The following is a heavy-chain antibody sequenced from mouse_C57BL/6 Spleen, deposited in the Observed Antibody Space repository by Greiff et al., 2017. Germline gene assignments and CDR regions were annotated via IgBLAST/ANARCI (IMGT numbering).Heavy chain of an antibody. CDR3: AREEDGYLTY. Sequence: VQLQQSGAELVRPGSSLKLSCKASGYTFTSSWLHWVKQRPIQGLEWIGNIDPSDSETHYNQKFKDKATLTVDKSSSTAYMQLSSLTSEDSAVYYCAREEDGYLTYWGQGTLVTVSA. J-gene: IGHJ3*01. V-gene: IGHV1-52*01. D-gene: IGHD2-3*01. CDR2: IDPSDSET. CDR1: GYTFTSSW.